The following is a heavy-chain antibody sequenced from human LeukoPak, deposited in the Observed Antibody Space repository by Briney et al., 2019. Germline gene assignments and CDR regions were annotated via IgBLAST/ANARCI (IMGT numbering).Heavy chain of an antibody. CDR2: INTNTGNP. D-gene: IGHD3-10*01. CDR1: GYTFTSYA. CDR3: ARDRRVRGVLRWFDP. J-gene: IGHJ5*02. V-gene: IGHV7-4-1*02. Sequence: ASVKVSCKASGYTFTSYAMNWVRQAPGQGLEWMGWINTNTGNPTYTQGFTGRFVFSLDTSVSTAYLQISSLKAEDTAVYYCARDRRVRGVLRWFDPWGQGTLVTVSS.